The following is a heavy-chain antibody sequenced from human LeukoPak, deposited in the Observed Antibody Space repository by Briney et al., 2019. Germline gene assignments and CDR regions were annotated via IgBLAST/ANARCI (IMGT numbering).Heavy chain of an antibody. CDR1: GFGFSTFW. V-gene: IGHV3-7*05. CDR2: IKPDGSEK. D-gene: IGHD6-19*01. Sequence: GGSLRLSCAASGFGFSTFWMSWVRLAPAKGLEWVANIKPDGSEKNYVDSVKGRFTISRDNAKNSLSLQMNSLRAEDTAVYYCARDQDAYSSGWYGVFDYWGQGTLVTVSS. J-gene: IGHJ4*02. CDR3: ARDQDAYSSGWYGVFDY.